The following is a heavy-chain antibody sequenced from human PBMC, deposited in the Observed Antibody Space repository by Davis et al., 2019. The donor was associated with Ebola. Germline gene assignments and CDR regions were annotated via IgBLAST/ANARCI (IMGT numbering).Heavy chain of an antibody. V-gene: IGHV3-73*01. CDR3: TRLDYGMDA. CDR2: VRTRTNKYAT. CDR1: GFTFSVSA. Sequence: GESLKISCAASGFTFSVSAIHWVRQGSGKGPEWVGRVRTRTNKYATAYAASVKGRFTVSRDDSKNVAYLQMNSLKTDDTAVYYCTRLDYGMDAWGQGTTVTVSS. J-gene: IGHJ6*02.